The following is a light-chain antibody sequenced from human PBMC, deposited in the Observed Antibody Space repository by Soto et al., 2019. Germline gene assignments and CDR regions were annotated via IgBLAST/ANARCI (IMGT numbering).Light chain of an antibody. V-gene: IGKV1-5*03. J-gene: IGKJ1*01. Sequence: DIQMTQSPSTLSASVGDRVTITCRASQSISSWLAWYQQKPGKAPKLLIYKASSLESGGPSRFSGSGSGTEFTLTISSLQPDDFATYYCQHPWTFGQGTKVQIK. CDR1: QSISSW. CDR2: KAS. CDR3: QHPWT.